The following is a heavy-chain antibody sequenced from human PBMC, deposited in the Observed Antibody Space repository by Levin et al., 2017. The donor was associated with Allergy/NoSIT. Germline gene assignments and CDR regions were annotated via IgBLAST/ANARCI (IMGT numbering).Heavy chain of an antibody. CDR1: GDTFSTHA. CDR3: TRYIPSDAFDI. J-gene: IGHJ3*02. Sequence: KISCKASGDTFSTHAISWLRQAPGQGLEWVGEIIPFFGTTNYAQKFQGRVTITADKSTSAYMELSSLISEDTAVYYCTRYIPSDAFDIWGQGTMVTVSS. CDR2: IIPFFGTT. V-gene: IGHV1-69*06. D-gene: IGHD2-2*01.